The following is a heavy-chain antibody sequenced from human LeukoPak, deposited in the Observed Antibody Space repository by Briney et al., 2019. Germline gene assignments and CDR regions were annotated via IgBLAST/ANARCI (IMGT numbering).Heavy chain of an antibody. V-gene: IGHV3-23*01. D-gene: IGHD2-21*01. CDR2: ISPNGVIT. J-gene: IGHJ4*02. CDR3: AKETRRGHIVRFFDY. CDR1: GFTFSSHG. Sequence: PGGSLRLSCAASGFTFSSHGMNWVRQAPGKGLEWVSGISPNGVITYYADSVKGRFTISRDNSKNTLYLQMNSLRAEDTAVYYCAKETRRGHIVRFFDYWGQGALVTVSS.